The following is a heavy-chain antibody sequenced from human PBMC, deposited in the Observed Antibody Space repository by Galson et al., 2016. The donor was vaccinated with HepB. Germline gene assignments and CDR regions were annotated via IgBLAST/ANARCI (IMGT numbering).Heavy chain of an antibody. CDR2: ISSRSTAK. J-gene: IGHJ4*02. D-gene: IGHD3-22*01. CDR3: ARVYDASGYYRPPVDY. Sequence: SLRLSCAASGFTFSEYSMHWVRQAPGKGLEWVSYISSRSTAKYYADSVKGRITIPRDNAKNSLYLEMNSLRDEDTAVYFCARVYDASGYYRPPVDYWGQGTLVTVSS. V-gene: IGHV3-48*02. CDR1: GFTFSEYS.